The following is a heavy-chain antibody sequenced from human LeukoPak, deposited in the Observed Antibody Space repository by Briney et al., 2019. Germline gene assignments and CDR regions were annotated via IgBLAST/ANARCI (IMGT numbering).Heavy chain of an antibody. CDR1: GYSFTSYW. D-gene: IGHD3-22*01. CDR2: IYPGDSDT. CDR3: ARHGTKAPSDSSGYYYGGANYYYYGMDV. Sequence: GESLKIFCQGSGYSFTSYWIGWVRPMPGKGLEWTGIIYPGDSDTRYSPSFQGQVTISADKSISTAYLQWSSLKASDTAMYYCARHGTKAPSDSSGYYYGGANYYYYGMDVWGQGTTVTVSS. J-gene: IGHJ6*02. V-gene: IGHV5-51*01.